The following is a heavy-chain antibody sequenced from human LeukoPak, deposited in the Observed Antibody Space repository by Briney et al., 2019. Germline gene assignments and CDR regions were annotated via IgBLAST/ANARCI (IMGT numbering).Heavy chain of an antibody. D-gene: IGHD3-3*01. CDR2: MNPNSGNT. Sequence: ASVKVSCKASGYTFTSYDINWVRQATGQGLEWMGWMNPNSGNTGYAQKFQGRVTITGNTSISTAYMELSSLRSEDTAVYYCARGRRTYYDFWSAKYYFDYWGQGTLVAVSS. J-gene: IGHJ4*02. V-gene: IGHV1-8*03. CDR1: GYTFTSYD. CDR3: ARGRRTYYDFWSAKYYFDY.